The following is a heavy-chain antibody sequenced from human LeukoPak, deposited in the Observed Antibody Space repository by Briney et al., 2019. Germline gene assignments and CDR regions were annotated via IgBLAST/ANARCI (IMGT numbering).Heavy chain of an antibody. J-gene: IGHJ4*02. CDR1: GGSISSYY. CDR3: ARHARYSGYGPNFDY. V-gene: IGHV4-59*08. D-gene: IGHD5-12*01. CDR2: IYYSGST. Sequence: SETLSLTCTVSGGSISSYYWSWIRQPPGKGLEWIGYIYYSGSTDYNPSLKSRVSISVDTSKNQFSLKLSSVTAADTAVYYCARHARYSGYGPNFDYWGQGTLDTVSS.